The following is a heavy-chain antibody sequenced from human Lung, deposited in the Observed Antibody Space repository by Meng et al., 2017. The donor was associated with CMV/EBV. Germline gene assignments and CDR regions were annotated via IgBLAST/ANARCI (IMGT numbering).Heavy chain of an antibody. D-gene: IGHD2-2*01. CDR2: ISYDGSNK. V-gene: IGHV3-30*04. J-gene: IGHJ3*02. CDR3: ARLGVVVPAAQNPAFDI. Sequence: SCAASGFTFSSYAMHWVRQAPGKGLEWVAVISYDGSNKYYADSVKGRFTISRDNSKNTLYLQMNSLRAEETAVYYCARLGVVVPAAQNPAFDIWXQGTMVTVSS. CDR1: GFTFSSYA.